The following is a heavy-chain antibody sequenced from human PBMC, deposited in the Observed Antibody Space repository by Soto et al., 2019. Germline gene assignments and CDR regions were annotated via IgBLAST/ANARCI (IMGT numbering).Heavy chain of an antibody. CDR1: GGSFSSDSFM. CDR3: ARDHKWDGMDV. CDR2: INYSGTT. V-gene: IGHV4-31*03. J-gene: IGHJ6*02. Sequence: SETLSLTCSVSGGSFSSDSFMWSWVPQFPGKGLEWIGYINYSGTTYYNPSLRSRITMSVDTSKNQFSLNLSSVTAADTAVYYCARDHKWDGMDVWGQGTTVTVSS. D-gene: IGHD1-26*01.